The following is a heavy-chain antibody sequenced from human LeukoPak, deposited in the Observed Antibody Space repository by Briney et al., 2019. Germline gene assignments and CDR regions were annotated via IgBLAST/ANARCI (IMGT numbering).Heavy chain of an antibody. V-gene: IGHV3-74*01. Sequence: GGSLRLSCAASGFIFTDYWMHWVRQAPGKELVWVARIRGDGRATTYADSVKGRFTISRDNAMSTVSLQMNSLRAEDTAVYYCAKDPSPLVPLDYWGQGTLVTVSS. J-gene: IGHJ4*02. CDR2: IRGDGRAT. CDR1: GFIFTDYW. CDR3: AKDPSPLVPLDY. D-gene: IGHD6-6*01.